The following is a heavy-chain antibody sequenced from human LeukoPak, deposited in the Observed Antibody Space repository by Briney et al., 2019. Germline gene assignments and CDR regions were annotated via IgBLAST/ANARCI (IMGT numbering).Heavy chain of an antibody. V-gene: IGHV3-66*04. D-gene: IGHD5-18*01. CDR2: IYSGGNT. Sequence: GGSLRLPCAASGFTVSSNYMNWVRQAPGKGLEWVSMIYSGGNTYYTDSVKGRFTISRDNSKNTLDLQMNSLRAEDTAVYYCARRGHGYGSPFDYWGQGTLVTVSS. CDR1: GFTVSSNY. CDR3: ARRGHGYGSPFDY. J-gene: IGHJ4*02.